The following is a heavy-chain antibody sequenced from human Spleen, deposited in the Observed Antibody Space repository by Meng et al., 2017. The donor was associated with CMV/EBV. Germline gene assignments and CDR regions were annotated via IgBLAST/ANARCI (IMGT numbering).Heavy chain of an antibody. D-gene: IGHD2/OR15-2a*01. V-gene: IGHV4-59*01. CDR1: GGSISSYY. CDR2: IYYSGST. Sequence: SETLSLTCTGSGGSISSYYWSWIRQPPGKGLEWIGYIYYSGSTNYNPSLKSRVTISVDTSKNQFSLKLSSVTAADTAVYYCARGSGTTTIYFYYGMDVWGQGTTVTVSS. CDR3: ARGSGTTTIYFYYGMDV. J-gene: IGHJ6*02.